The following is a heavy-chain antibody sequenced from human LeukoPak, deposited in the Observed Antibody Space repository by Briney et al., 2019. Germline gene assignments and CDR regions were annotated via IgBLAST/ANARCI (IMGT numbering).Heavy chain of an antibody. J-gene: IGHJ4*02. V-gene: IGHV3-53*01. CDR1: GFSVSSNY. D-gene: IGHD3-3*01. CDR2: IYSGGST. CDR3: AKALDFWSGYFDY. Sequence: GGSLRLSCTGSGFSVSSNYMSWVRQAPGKGLEWVSLIYSGGSTYYADSVKGRFTISRDNSKNTLYLQMNSLRAEDTAVYYCAKALDFWSGYFDYWGQGTLVTVSS.